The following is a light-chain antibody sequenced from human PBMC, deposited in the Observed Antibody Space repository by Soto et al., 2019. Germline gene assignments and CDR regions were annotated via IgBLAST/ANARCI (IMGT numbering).Light chain of an antibody. CDR2: EVN. CDR3: SSYAGRNTVV. CDR1: SSDVGTYNY. V-gene: IGLV2-8*01. Sequence: QSVLTQPPSASGSPGQSVTISCTGTSSDVGTYNYVSWYQQHPGKAPKLMIYEVNKRPSGVPDRFSGSKSGNTASLTVSGLQAEDEADYYCSSYAGRNTVVFGGGTKLTVL. J-gene: IGLJ2*01.